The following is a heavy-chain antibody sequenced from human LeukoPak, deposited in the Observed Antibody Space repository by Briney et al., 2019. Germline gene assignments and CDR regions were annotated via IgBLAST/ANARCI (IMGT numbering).Heavy chain of an antibody. CDR3: ARQQWLGRHFDY. D-gene: IGHD6-19*01. CDR2: ISSSSSYI. CDR1: GFTFSSYS. V-gene: IGHV3-21*01. Sequence: GGSLRLSCAASGFTFSSYSMNWVRQAPGKGLEWVSSISSSSSYIYYADSVKGRFTISRDNAKNSLYLQMNSLRAEDTAVYYCARQQWLGRHFDYWGQGTLVTVSS. J-gene: IGHJ4*02.